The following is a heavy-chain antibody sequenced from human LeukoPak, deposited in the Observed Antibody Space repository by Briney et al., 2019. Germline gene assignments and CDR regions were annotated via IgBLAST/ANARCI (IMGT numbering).Heavy chain of an antibody. CDR1: GYTFTDYT. CDR2: INGGSGNT. D-gene: IGHD2-15*01. CDR3: ASGEVGVVYRAGGRYYYYYHAMDV. Sequence: GASVKVSCKASGYTFTDYTMHWLRQAPGQRLDWMGWINGGSGNTKYSPEFQGRVTITRDTSASTAYMELSSLRSEDTAVYYCASGEVGVVYRAGGRYYYYYHAMDVWGQGTTVTVSS. V-gene: IGHV1-3*01. J-gene: IGHJ6*02.